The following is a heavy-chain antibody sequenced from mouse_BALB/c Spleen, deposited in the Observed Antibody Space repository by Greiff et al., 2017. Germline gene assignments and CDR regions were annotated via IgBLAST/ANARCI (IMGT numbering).Heavy chain of an antibody. J-gene: IGHJ4*01. V-gene: IGHV14-3*02. Sequence: VQLQHSGAELVKPGASVKLSCTASGFNIKDTYMPWVKQRPEQGLEWIGRIDPANGNTKYDPKFQGKATITADTSSNTAYLQLSSLTSEDTAVYYCARGDYDAMDYWGQGTSVTVSS. CDR3: ARGDYDAMDY. CDR2: IDPANGNT. CDR1: GFNIKDTY.